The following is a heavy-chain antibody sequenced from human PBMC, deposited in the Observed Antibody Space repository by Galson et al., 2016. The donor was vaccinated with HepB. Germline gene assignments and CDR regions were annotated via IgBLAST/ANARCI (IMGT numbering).Heavy chain of an antibody. CDR1: GASLSPYY. CDR2: IYYSGNT. CDR3: AGDQGYSGWFDP. J-gene: IGHJ5*02. V-gene: IGHV4-59*01. D-gene: IGHD5-18*01. Sequence: SETLSLTCTVSGASLSPYYWSWIRQPPGKGLEWIGYIYYSGNTYYNPSLESRVTISVDTSKNQFSLKLTSATPADTAVYYCAGDQGYSGWFDPWGQGTLVAVSS.